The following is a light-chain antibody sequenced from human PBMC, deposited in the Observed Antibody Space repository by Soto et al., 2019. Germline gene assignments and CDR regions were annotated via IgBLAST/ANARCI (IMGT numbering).Light chain of an antibody. CDR2: KAS. J-gene: IGKJ1*01. CDR3: QEYNSYSWA. CDR1: QSISTW. Sequence: DIQMTQSPSTLSASVGDRITVTCRASQSISTWLAWYHQKAGKAPKLLIYKASNLESGVPSRFSGSGSGTDFTLTISSLQPDDFATYYCQEYNSYSWAFGQGTKAEIK. V-gene: IGKV1-5*03.